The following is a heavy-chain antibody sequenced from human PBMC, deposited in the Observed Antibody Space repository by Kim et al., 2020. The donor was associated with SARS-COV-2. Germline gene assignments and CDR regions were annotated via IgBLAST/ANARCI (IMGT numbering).Heavy chain of an antibody. J-gene: IGHJ5*02. D-gene: IGHD3-10*01. Sequence: ASVKVSCKASGYTFTSYAMHWVLQAPGQRLEWMGWINAGNGNTKYSQKFQGRVTITRDTSASTAYMELSSLRSEDTAVYYCARDLRYYYGSGSYSFWWFDTWGQGTLVTVSS. V-gene: IGHV1-3*01. CDR1: GYTFTSYA. CDR2: INAGNGNT. CDR3: ARDLRYYYGSGSYSFWWFDT.